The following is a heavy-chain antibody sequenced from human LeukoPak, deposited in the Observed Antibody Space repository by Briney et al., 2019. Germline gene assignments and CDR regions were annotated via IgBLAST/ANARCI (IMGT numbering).Heavy chain of an antibody. V-gene: IGHV4-30-4*01. D-gene: IGHD3-10*01. J-gene: IGHJ4*02. Sequence: SETLSLTCTVSGGSISSGDYYWSWIPQPPGQGLEWIGYIYYSGSTYYNPSLKSRVTISVDTSKNQFSLKLSSVTAADTAVYYCATCSMVRGVIAFGYWGQGTLVTASP. CDR1: GGSISSGDYY. CDR3: ATCSMVRGVIAFGY. CDR2: IYYSGST.